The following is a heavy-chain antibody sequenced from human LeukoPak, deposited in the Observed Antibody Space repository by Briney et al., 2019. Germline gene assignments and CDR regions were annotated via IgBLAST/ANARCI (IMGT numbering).Heavy chain of an antibody. V-gene: IGHV1-69*04. CDR2: IIPILGIA. Sequence: GASVRVSCKASGGTFSSYAISWVRQAPGQGLEWMGRIIPILGIANYAQKFQGRVTITADKSTSTAYMELSSLRSEGTAVYYCARDDVVQVVVPAAIEEANAFDIWGQGTMVTVSS. J-gene: IGHJ3*02. D-gene: IGHD2-2*01. CDR1: GGTFSSYA. CDR3: ARDDVVQVVVPAAIEEANAFDI.